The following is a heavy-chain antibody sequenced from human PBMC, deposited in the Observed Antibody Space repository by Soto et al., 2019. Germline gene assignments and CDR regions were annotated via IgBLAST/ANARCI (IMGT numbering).Heavy chain of an antibody. Sequence: SETLSLTCKVSGGSMRVYSWSWSRQTPGEGLEWIGYVSHSGRTDYSPSLKNRGTIALDMSKNQFALHVNSVDPADTAVYYCARVAMENYHDMWSGSTSSALDVWGQGTKVTVSS. D-gene: IGHD3-3*01. V-gene: IGHV4-59*13. CDR3: ARVAMENYHDMWSGSTSSALDV. CDR2: VSHSGRT. CDR1: GGSMRVYS. J-gene: IGHJ6*02.